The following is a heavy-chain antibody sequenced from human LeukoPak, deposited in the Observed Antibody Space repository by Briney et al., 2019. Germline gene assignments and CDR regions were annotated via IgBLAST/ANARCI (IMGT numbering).Heavy chain of an antibody. CDR1: GFTFSSYA. Sequence: PGGSLRLSCAASGFTFSSYAMHWVRQAPGKGLEWVAVISYDGSNKYYADSVRGRFTISRDNSKNTLYLQMNSLRAEDTAVYYCVRDPLPSSGVRGVIITFAFDIWGQGTMVTVSS. V-gene: IGHV3-30*04. J-gene: IGHJ3*02. CDR2: ISYDGSNK. D-gene: IGHD3-10*01. CDR3: VRDPLPSSGVRGVIITFAFDI.